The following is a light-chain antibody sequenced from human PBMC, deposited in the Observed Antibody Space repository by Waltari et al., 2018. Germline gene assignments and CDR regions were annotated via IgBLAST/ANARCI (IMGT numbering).Light chain of an antibody. V-gene: IGLV2-14*03. J-gene: IGLJ2*01. Sequence: QSALTQPASVSGSPGQSITISCTGSTSDLGAYNYVSWYQQHPGKAPNLIIFDVSSRPSGASPRFSGSKSANTASLIISGLQAEDEADYYCCSFTSSSTWIFGGGTKLTVL. CDR1: TSDLGAYNY. CDR3: CSFTSSSTWI. CDR2: DVS.